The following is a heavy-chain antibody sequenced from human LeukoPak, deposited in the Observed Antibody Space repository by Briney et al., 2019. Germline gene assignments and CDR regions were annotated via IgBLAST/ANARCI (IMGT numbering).Heavy chain of an antibody. CDR1: GYTFTSYD. J-gene: IGHJ6*02. D-gene: IGHD6-19*01. Sequence: SVKVSCKASGYTFTSYDINWVRQAPGQGLEWMGGIIPIFGTANYAQKFQGRVTITADESTSTAYMELSSLRSEDTAVYYCARVWVSAWPLYKYYYGMDVWGQGTTVAVSS. V-gene: IGHV1-69*13. CDR2: IIPIFGTA. CDR3: ARVWVSAWPLYKYYYGMDV.